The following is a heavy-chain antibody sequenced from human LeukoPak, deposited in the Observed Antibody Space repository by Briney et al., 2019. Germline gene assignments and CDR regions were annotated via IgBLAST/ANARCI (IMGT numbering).Heavy chain of an antibody. J-gene: IGHJ6*03. CDR1: GFTFSSYA. Sequence: GGSLRLSCAASGFTFSSYAMSWVRQAPGKGLEWVSAISGSGGSTYYADSVKGRFTISRDNAKNSLYLQMNSLRAEDTAVYYCARDSYSSNLLNYYYYMDVWGKGTTVTVSS. CDR2: ISGSGGST. D-gene: IGHD5-18*01. CDR3: ARDSYSSNLLNYYYYMDV. V-gene: IGHV3-23*01.